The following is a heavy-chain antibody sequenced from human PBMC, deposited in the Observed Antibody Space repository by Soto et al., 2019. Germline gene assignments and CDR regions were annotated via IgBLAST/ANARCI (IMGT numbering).Heavy chain of an antibody. Sequence: QVQLVQSGAEVKKPGASVKVSCKVSGYTLTELSMHWVRQAPGKGLEWMGGFDPEDGETIYAQKFQGRVTMTEDTCTDAVYMELSGLRSEDTVVYYCATKVDDYIWGSYRYTYAFDIWGQGTMVTVSS. D-gene: IGHD3-16*02. CDR3: ATKVDDYIWGSYRYTYAFDI. V-gene: IGHV1-24*01. J-gene: IGHJ3*02. CDR1: GYTLTELS. CDR2: FDPEDGET.